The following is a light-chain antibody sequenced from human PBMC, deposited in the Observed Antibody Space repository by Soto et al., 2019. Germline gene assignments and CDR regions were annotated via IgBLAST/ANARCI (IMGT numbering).Light chain of an antibody. Sequence: QSALTQPPSASGSPGQSVTISCTGTSSDVGGYFYVSWYQQYSDKAPKLIIYEVNKRPSGVPDRFSGSKSGNTATLTVSGLEAEDEADYYCSSYAGSNNVVFGGGTQLTVL. CDR2: EVN. J-gene: IGLJ2*01. V-gene: IGLV2-8*01. CDR3: SSYAGSNNVV. CDR1: SSDVGGYFY.